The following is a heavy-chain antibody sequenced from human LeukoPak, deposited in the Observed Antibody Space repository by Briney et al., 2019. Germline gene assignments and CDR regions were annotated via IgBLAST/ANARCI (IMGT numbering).Heavy chain of an antibody. Sequence: GGPLRLSCAASGFSFSSYAMHWVRQAPGGGLEYVSAISNNGGDTYYANSVKGRFTISRDNSMNTLYLQMGSLRAEDMAVYYCARVGYGGNLDYWGQGTLVTAS. V-gene: IGHV3-64*01. CDR1: GFSFSSYA. D-gene: IGHD4-23*01. J-gene: IGHJ4*02. CDR3: ARVGYGGNLDY. CDR2: ISNNGGDT.